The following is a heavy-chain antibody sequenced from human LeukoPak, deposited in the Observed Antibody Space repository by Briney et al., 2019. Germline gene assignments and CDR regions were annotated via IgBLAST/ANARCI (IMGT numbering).Heavy chain of an antibody. CDR1: GGSLRGYY. V-gene: IGHV4-59*12. D-gene: IGHD3-10*01. J-gene: IGHJ4*02. CDR3: ARGGASYYYGSGSYHFNFDY. Sequence: SETLSLTCNVSGGSLRGYYWSWIRQPPGKGLEWIGYIYSSGSTNYNPSLKSRVTMSVDTSKNQFSLKLSSVTAADTAVYYCARGGASYYYGSGSYHFNFDYWGQGTLVTVSS. CDR2: IYSSGST.